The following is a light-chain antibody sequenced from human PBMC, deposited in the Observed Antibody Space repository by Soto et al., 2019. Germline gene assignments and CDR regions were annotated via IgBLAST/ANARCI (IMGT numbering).Light chain of an antibody. CDR2: DAS. CDR1: QSVSSY. Sequence: EIVLTQSPATLSLSPGERATLSCRASQSVSSYLAWYQQKPGQAPRLLIYDASNRATGIPARFRGSGSGTDFTLTISSLEPEDFAVYYCQQRSNQWTFGQGTKVDIK. V-gene: IGKV3-11*01. CDR3: QQRSNQWT. J-gene: IGKJ1*01.